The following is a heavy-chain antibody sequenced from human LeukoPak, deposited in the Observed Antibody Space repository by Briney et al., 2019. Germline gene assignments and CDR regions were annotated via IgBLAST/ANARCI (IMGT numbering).Heavy chain of an antibody. CDR1: GGTFSSYA. CDR2: IIPILGIA. V-gene: IGHV1-69*04. Sequence: EASVKVSCKASGGTFSSYAISWVRQAPGQGLEWMGRIIPILGIANYAQKFQGRVTMTRNTSISTAYMELSSLRSEDTAVYYCAREYDFWSGYRYNWFDPWGQGTLVTVSS. D-gene: IGHD3-3*01. CDR3: AREYDFWSGYRYNWFDP. J-gene: IGHJ5*02.